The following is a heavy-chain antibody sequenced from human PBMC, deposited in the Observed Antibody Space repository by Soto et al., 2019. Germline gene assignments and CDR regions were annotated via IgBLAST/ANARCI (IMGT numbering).Heavy chain of an antibody. J-gene: IGHJ6*02. D-gene: IGHD3-10*01. V-gene: IGHV4-59*08. CDR3: ARQGFGPLHGLVDV. Sequence: QVQLQESGPGLVKPSETMSLSCTVSGGSISSYYWSWFRQSPGKRMEWIGYVHHSWGSSYNPSLRSRVAISRDTAKIQFSLKVTSVTATDTAVYSCARQGFGPLHGLVDVWGQGTTVTVSS. CDR2: VHHSWGS. CDR1: GGSISSYY.